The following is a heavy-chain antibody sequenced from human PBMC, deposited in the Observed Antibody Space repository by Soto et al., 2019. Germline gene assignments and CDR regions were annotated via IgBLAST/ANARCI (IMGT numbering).Heavy chain of an antibody. Sequence: TSAKVTCKASGVTFTSCAVWWVLQARGQRLEWIGWIVVGSGNTNYAQKFQERVTITRDMSTSTAYMELSSLRSEDTYSYYCAADRRCYDFDYWAQGTLVTVPS. J-gene: IGHJ4*02. CDR3: AADRRCYDFDY. V-gene: IGHV1-58*01. CDR2: IVVGSGNT. CDR1: GVTFTSCA. D-gene: IGHD2-2*01.